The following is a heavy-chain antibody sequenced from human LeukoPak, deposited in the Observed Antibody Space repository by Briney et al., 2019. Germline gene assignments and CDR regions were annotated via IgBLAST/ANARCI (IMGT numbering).Heavy chain of an antibody. V-gene: IGHV1-2*02. J-gene: IGHJ3*02. CDR3: ARDIVVVPDAFDI. Sequence: ASVKVSCKASGGTFSSYAISWVRQAPGQGLEWMGWINPNSGGTNYAQKFQGRVTMTRDTSISTAYMELSRLRSDDTAVYYCARDIVVVPDAFDIWGQGTMVTVSS. CDR1: GGTFSSYA. D-gene: IGHD2-2*01. CDR2: INPNSGGT.